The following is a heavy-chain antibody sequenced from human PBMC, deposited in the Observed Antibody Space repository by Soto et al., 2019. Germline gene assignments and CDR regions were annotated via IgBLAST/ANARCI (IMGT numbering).Heavy chain of an antibody. CDR2: IFSNDEK. CDR1: GFSLSNARMG. D-gene: IGHD2-2*02. J-gene: IGHJ4*02. V-gene: IGHV2-26*01. CDR3: ARLQDPRYCSSTSCYTVDY. Sequence: QVTLKESGPVLVKPTETLTLTCTVSGFSLSNARMGVSWIRQPPGKALEWLAHIFSNDEKSYSTSLKSRLTLSKDTSKSQVVLTMTNMDPVDTATYCCARLQDPRYCSSTSCYTVDYWGQGTLVTVSS.